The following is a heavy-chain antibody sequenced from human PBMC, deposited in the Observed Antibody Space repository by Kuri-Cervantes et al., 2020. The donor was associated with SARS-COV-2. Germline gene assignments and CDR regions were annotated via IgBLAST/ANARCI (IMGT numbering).Heavy chain of an antibody. Sequence: SVKVSFKASGGTFRSYAISWVRQAPGQRREWMGGIIPILGIANYAQKFQGRVTITADKSTSTAYSALSSLRSEDTAVYYCARDFRPEGQWLVGRWFDPWGQGTLVTVSS. CDR3: ARDFRPEGQWLVGRWFDP. CDR1: GGTFRSYA. D-gene: IGHD6-19*01. J-gene: IGHJ5*02. CDR2: IIPILGIA. V-gene: IGHV1-69*10.